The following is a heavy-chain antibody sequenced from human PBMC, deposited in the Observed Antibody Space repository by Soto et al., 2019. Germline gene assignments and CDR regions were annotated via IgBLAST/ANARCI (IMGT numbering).Heavy chain of an antibody. CDR3: ASHVGECFPLDY. J-gene: IGHJ4*02. CDR2: IKSRADGGTT. D-gene: IGHD1-26*01. CDR1: GFSFSNAW. V-gene: IGHV3-15*01. Sequence: EVQLVESGGDFVKPGGSLRVSCAVSGFSFSNAWMSWVRQAPGKGLEWVGRIKSRADGGTTDYTAPVKGRFTISRHDSKNTVCLQMNSLTAEDTAVYYCASHVGECFPLDYWGQGTLVTVSS.